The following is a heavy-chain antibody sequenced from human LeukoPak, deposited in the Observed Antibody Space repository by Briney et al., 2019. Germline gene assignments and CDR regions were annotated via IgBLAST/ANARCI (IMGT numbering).Heavy chain of an antibody. CDR1: GGTFSSYA. CDR3: AREAEGATNPSQFDY. J-gene: IGHJ4*02. Sequence: ASVKVSCKASGGTFSSYATSWVRQAPGQGLEWMGGIIPIFGTANYAQKFQGRVTITADESTSTAYMELSSLRSEDTAVYYCAREAEGATNPSQFDYWGQGTLVTVSS. CDR2: IIPIFGTA. D-gene: IGHD1-26*01. V-gene: IGHV1-69*13.